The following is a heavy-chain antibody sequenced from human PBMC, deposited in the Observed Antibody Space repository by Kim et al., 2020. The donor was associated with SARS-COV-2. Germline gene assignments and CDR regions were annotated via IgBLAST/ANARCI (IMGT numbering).Heavy chain of an antibody. D-gene: IGHD1-1*01. V-gene: IGHV1-18*01. J-gene: IGHJ5*02. CDR1: GYTFTSYG. Sequence: ASVKVSCKASGYTFTSYGISWVRQAPGQGLEWMGWISAYNGNTNYAQKRQGRVTMTTDTSTSTAYMELRSLRSDDTAVYYCARDIATVVTTQLGFDPWGQGTLVTVSS. CDR3: ARDIATVVTTQLGFDP. CDR2: ISAYNGNT.